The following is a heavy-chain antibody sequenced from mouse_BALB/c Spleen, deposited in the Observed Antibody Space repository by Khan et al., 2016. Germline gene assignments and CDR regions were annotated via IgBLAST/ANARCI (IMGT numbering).Heavy chain of an antibody. CDR3: ARWALFRYFNY. CDR2: INTYTGEP. Sequence: QIQLVQSGPELKKPGETVKISCKASGYTFTNYGMNWVKQAPGKGLKWMGWINTYTGEPTYADDFKGRFALSLETSASTACLQLNNLKNTDTANYCCARWALFRYFNYWGPGTTLTGSA. D-gene: IGHD1-1*02. V-gene: IGHV9-3-1*01. CDR1: GYTFTNYG. J-gene: IGHJ2*01.